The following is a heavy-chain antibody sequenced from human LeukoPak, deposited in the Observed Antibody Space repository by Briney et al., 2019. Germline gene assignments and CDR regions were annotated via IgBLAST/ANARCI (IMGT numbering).Heavy chain of an antibody. J-gene: IGHJ5*02. D-gene: IGHD6-25*01. CDR1: GGTFNNYA. CDR3: VRRQALRGRHRAFDP. Sequence: SVKVSCKASGGTFNNYAVSWVRQAPGQGLEWLGGVIPMFGSGKYAQKFQGRVTITTDEATTTAYMELVSLTSEDTAVYYCVRRQALRGRHRAFDPWGQGTLVTVTS. CDR2: VIPMFGSG. V-gene: IGHV1-69*05.